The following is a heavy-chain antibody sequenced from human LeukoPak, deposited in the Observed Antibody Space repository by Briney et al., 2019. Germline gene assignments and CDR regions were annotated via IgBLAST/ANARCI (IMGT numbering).Heavy chain of an antibody. D-gene: IGHD2-21*01. CDR1: GFTVSSNF. Sequence: GVSLRLFCAASGFTVSSNFMSWVRQVPGKGLEWVSAIYSGGTTHYAESVKGRFTISRDNSKNTLYLQMNSLRVEDTAVYYCATEKIPDEHRGAFDVWGQGTMVTVSS. CDR2: IYSGGTT. V-gene: IGHV3-53*01. CDR3: ATEKIPDEHRGAFDV. J-gene: IGHJ3*01.